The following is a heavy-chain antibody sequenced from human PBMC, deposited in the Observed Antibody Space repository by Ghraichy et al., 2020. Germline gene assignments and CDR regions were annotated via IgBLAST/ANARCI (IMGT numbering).Heavy chain of an antibody. D-gene: IGHD6-25*01. V-gene: IGHV4-61*02. CDR3: ARGAAAPLDY. CDR1: GGSVSSGDYF. J-gene: IGHJ4*02. CDR2: VSSDGST. Sequence: TLSLTCTVSGGSVSSGDYFWTWIRQPAGKTLEWIGRVSSDGSTRYNPSLKSRVNISLDTSQNRFSLELTSVTAADTAVYFCARGAAAPLDYWGQGNVVTVSA.